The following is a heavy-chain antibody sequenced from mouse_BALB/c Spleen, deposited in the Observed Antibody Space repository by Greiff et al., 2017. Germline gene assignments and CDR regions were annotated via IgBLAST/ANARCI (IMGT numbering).Heavy chain of an antibody. V-gene: IGHV2-2*02. Sequence: VQLQESGPGLVQPSQSLSITCTVSGFSLTSYGVHWVRQSPGKGLEWLGVIWSGGSTDYNASFISRLSISKDNSKSQVFFKMNSLQANDTAIYYCARNGYRYGDAMDYWGQGTSVTVSS. CDR1: GFSLTSYG. D-gene: IGHD2-14*01. CDR2: IWSGGST. J-gene: IGHJ4*01. CDR3: ARNGYRYGDAMDY.